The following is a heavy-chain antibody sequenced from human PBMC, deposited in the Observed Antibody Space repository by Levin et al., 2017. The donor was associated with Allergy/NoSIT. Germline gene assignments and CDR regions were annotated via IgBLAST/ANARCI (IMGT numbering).Heavy chain of an antibody. V-gene: IGHV4-4*02. CDR3: ATVEGLCCSGVSCSYSFHY. J-gene: IGHJ4*02. D-gene: IGHD4/OR15-4a*01. Sequence: SETLSLTCAVSGGSISTDNWWSWIRQPPGKGLEWIGEIYRSGDTNHNPSLRSRVTMSVDKSKNHFSLTLSSVTAADTAVYYCATVEGLCCSGVSCSYSFHYWGQGALVTVSS. CDR1: GGSISTDNW. CDR2: IYRSGDT.